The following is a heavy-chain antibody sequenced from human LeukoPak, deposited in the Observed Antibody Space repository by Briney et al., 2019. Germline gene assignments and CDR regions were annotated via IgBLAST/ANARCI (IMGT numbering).Heavy chain of an antibody. Sequence: WASVKVSCKASGGTFSSYAISWVRQAPGQGLEWMGGIIPIFGTANYAQKFQGRVTITADESTSTAYMELSSLRSEDTAVYYCARWQQLNFAFDIWGQGTMVTVSS. CDR1: GGTFSSYA. CDR3: ARWQQLNFAFDI. CDR2: IIPIFGTA. D-gene: IGHD6-13*01. V-gene: IGHV1-69*13. J-gene: IGHJ3*02.